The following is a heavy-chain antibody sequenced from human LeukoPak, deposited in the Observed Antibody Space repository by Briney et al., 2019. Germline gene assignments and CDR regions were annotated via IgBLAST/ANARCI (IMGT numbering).Heavy chain of an antibody. Sequence: SVKVSCMASGWTFSSYAIIWVRQAPGQGLEWMGGIIPIFGTANYAQKFQGRVTITTDESTSTAYMELSSLRSEDTAVYYCARDRYPVYSSSSSYYYMDVWGKGTTVTVSS. CDR3: ARDRYPVYSSSSSYYYMDV. J-gene: IGHJ6*03. CDR1: GWTFSSYA. V-gene: IGHV1-69*05. CDR2: IIPIFGTA. D-gene: IGHD6-6*01.